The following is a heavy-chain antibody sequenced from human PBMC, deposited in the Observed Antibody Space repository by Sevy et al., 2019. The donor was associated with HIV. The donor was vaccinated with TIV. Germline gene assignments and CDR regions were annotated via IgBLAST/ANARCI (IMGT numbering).Heavy chain of an antibody. D-gene: IGHD3-10*01. CDR3: ARDPSGSYYNSYYFDY. V-gene: IGHV3-33*01. CDR2: IWYDGSNK. Sequence: GGSLRLSCAASRFPFSSYGMHWVRQAPGKGLEWVAVIWYDGSNKYYADSVKGRFTVSRDNSKNTLYLQMNSLRAEDTAVYYCARDPSGSYYNSYYFDYWGQGTLVTVSS. CDR1: RFPFSSYG. J-gene: IGHJ4*02.